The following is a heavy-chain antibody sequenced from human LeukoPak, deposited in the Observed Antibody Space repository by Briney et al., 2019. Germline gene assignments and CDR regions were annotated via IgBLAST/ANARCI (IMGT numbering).Heavy chain of an antibody. V-gene: IGHV4-39*07. D-gene: IGHD4-23*01. CDR1: GGSISGYY. CDR2: IYYSGST. CDR3: ARDLPTTVVNTDAFDI. Sequence: SETLSLTCTVSGGSISGYYWGWIRQPPGKGLEWIGSIYYSGSTYYNPSLKSRVTISVDTSKNQFSLKLSSVTAADTAVYYCARDLPTTVVNTDAFDIWGQGTMVTVSS. J-gene: IGHJ3*02.